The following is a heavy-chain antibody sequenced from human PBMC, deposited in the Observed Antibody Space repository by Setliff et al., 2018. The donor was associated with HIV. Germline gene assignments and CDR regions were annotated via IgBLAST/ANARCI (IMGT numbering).Heavy chain of an antibody. Sequence: SGGSLRLSCAASGFTFSNYGMHWVRQAAGKGLEWVSVIGAAGDTYYPGSVKGRFTISRENAKNSLYLQMNSLRAGDTAVYYCARGGLYYDSSDKGDAFDIWGQGTMVTVSS. J-gene: IGHJ3*02. CDR3: ARGGLYYDSSDKGDAFDI. V-gene: IGHV3-13*01. CDR1: GFTFSNYG. CDR2: IGAAGDT. D-gene: IGHD3-22*01.